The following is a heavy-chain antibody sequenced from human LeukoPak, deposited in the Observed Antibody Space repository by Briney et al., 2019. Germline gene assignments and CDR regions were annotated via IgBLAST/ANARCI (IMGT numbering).Heavy chain of an antibody. CDR2: ISAYNGNT. D-gene: IGHD1-26*01. CDR3: ARGRGGRYYNSWFDP. CDR1: GYTFTSYG. Sequence: ASVKVSCKASGYTFTSYGISWVRQAPGQGLEWMGWISAYNGNTNYAQKVQGRVTMTTDTSTSTAYMELRSLRSHDTAVYYCARGRGGRYYNSWFDPWGQGTLVTVSS. J-gene: IGHJ5*02. V-gene: IGHV1-18*01.